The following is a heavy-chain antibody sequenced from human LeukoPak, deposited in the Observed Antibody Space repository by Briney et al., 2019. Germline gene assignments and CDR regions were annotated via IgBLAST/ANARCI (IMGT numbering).Heavy chain of an antibody. Sequence: SETLSLTCTVSRASISSYYWSWIRQPAGKGLEWIGRISISGRTNYNPSLKSRVTISVDTSKNQFSLKLSSVTAADTAVYYCARIDSSGYRGYYYYYYMDVWGKGTTVTISS. CDR3: ARIDSSGYRGYYYYYYMDV. CDR1: RASISSYY. D-gene: IGHD3-22*01. V-gene: IGHV4-4*07. J-gene: IGHJ6*03. CDR2: ISISGRT.